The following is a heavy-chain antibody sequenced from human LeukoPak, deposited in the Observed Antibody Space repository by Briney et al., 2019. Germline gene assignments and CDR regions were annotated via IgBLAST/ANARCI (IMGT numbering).Heavy chain of an antibody. V-gene: IGHV4-59*01. J-gene: IGHJ6*03. Sequence: SETLSLTCTVSGGSISSYYWSWIRQPPGKGLEWIGYIYYSGSTNYNPSLKSRVTISVDTSKNQFSLKLRSVTAADTAVYYCARAVQLERPPPLIGYYYMDVWGKGTTVTVSS. CDR1: GGSISSYY. CDR3: ARAVQLERPPPLIGYYYMDV. CDR2: IYYSGST. D-gene: IGHD1-1*01.